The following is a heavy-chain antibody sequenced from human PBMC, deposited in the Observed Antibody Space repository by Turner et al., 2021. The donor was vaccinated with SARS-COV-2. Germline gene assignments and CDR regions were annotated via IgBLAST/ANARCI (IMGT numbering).Heavy chain of an antibody. CDR2: SNSDGSST. CDR1: GFTFSSYW. J-gene: IGHJ6*02. V-gene: IGHV3-74*01. D-gene: IGHD2-2*01. CDR3: VRDIVVVHHGMDV. Sequence: EVQLVESGGGLVQPGGSLRLSCAASGFTFSSYWMHWVRQAPGKGLVWVSRSNSDGSSTSYADSVKGRFTISRDNAKNTLYLQMNSLRAEDTAVYYCVRDIVVVHHGMDVWGQGTTVTVSS.